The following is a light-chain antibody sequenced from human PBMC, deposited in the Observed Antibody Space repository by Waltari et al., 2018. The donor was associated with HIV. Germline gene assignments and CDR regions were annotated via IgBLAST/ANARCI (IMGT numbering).Light chain of an antibody. CDR1: QSVSNNF. V-gene: IGKV3-20*01. Sequence: EIVLTQPPVTLSLSPGDGATLSCRASQSVSNNFLAWYQLKPGQPPRLLVYGASSRATGIPDRCRGSGSGTDFSLSISELEPEDFATDYCQQYGSSPPVTFGPGTKVEI. CDR3: QQYGSSPPVT. J-gene: IGKJ3*01. CDR2: GAS.